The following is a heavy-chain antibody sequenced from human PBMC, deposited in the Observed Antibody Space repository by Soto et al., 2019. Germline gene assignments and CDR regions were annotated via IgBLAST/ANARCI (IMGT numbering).Heavy chain of an antibody. CDR3: ARAYYDSWSGYEIDY. J-gene: IGHJ4*02. Sequence: ASVKVSCKASGYTFTSYGISWVRQAPGQGLEWMGWVSAYNGNTNYAQKLQGRVTMTTDTSTSTAYMELRSLRSDDTAVYYCARAYYDSWSGYEIDYWGQGTLVTVSS. CDR2: VSAYNGNT. D-gene: IGHD3-3*01. CDR1: GYTFTSYG. V-gene: IGHV1-18*01.